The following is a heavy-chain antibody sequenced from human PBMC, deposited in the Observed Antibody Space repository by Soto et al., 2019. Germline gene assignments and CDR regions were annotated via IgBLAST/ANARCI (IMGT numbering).Heavy chain of an antibody. J-gene: IGHJ6*03. V-gene: IGHV4-39*01. Sequence: SETLSLTCTVSGGSISSSSYYWGWIRQPPGKGLEWIGSIYYSGSTYYNPSLKSRVTISVDTSKNQSSLKLSSVTAADTAVYYCARIPYYWDLDSDYYYYYLDVSGKGNTVTVSS. CDR3: ARIPYYWDLDSDYYYYYLDV. CDR2: IYYSGST. CDR1: GGSISSSSYY. D-gene: IGHD1-7*01.